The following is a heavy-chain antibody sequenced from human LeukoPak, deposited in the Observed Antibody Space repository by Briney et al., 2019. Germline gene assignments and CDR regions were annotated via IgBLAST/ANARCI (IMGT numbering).Heavy chain of an antibody. CDR1: GFTFRDYY. Sequence: SGGSLRLSCAASGFTFRDYYMSWIRQVPGKGLEWLSYIDGGGTITYYAAFEEGRFTISRDNAKNSVYLQMDSLRAEDTAVYYCARDRGYGSGYYFDNWGQGTLVTVSS. V-gene: IGHV3-11*04. CDR3: ARDRGYGSGYYFDN. D-gene: IGHD3-3*01. CDR2: IDGGGTIT. J-gene: IGHJ4*02.